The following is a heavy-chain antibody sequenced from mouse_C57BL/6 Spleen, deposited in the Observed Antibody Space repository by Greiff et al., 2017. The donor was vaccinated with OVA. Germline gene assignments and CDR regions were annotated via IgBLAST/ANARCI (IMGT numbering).Heavy chain of an antibody. D-gene: IGHD3-2*02. CDR3: ARWLDSSGLDY. J-gene: IGHJ2*01. V-gene: IGHV1-69*01. Sequence: QVQLQQPGAELVMPGASVKLSCKASGYTFTSYWMHWVKQRPGQGLEWIGEIDPSDSYTNYNQKIKGKSTLTVDKSSSTAYMQLSSLTSEDSAVYYCARWLDSSGLDYWGQGTTLTVSS. CDR2: IDPSDSYT. CDR1: GYTFTSYW.